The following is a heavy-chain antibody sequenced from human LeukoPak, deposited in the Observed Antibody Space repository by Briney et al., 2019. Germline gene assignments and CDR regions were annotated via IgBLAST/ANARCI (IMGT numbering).Heavy chain of an antibody. CDR1: GYSFTDYY. CDR3: ARADRLHGGPYLIGP. D-gene: IGHD2-21*01. CDR2: IDLNKGDI. V-gene: IGHV1-2*02. Sequence: GASVKVSCKASGYSFTDYYMHWVWQAPGQGLGWMGCIDLNKGDIKSGQKFQGRVTMTSDTSITTVYMEVSWLTSDDTAIYYCARADRLHGGPYLIGPWGQGTLVTVSS. J-gene: IGHJ5*02.